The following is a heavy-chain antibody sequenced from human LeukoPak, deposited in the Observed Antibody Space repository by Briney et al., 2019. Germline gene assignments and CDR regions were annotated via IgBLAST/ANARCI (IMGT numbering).Heavy chain of an antibody. CDR2: INGDGSTT. CDR3: AKDPATDTAMVTWFDY. Sequence: GGSLRLSCAASGFTFSNYWMHWVRQAPGKGLVWVSRINGDGSTTSYADSVKGRFTISRDNAKNTLYLQMNSLRTEDTALYYCAKDPATDTAMVTWFDYWGQGTLVTVSS. D-gene: IGHD5-18*01. J-gene: IGHJ4*02. V-gene: IGHV3-74*01. CDR1: GFTFSNYW.